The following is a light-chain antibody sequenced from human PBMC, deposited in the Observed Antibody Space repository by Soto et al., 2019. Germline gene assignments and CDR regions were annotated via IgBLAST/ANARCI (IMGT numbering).Light chain of an antibody. CDR3: QKLDSYPLT. V-gene: IGKV1-5*01. CDR2: AAS. J-gene: IGKJ5*01. Sequence: DIQMTQSPSTLSGSVVDRVTITCRASQNISSWLAWYQQKPGEAPKLLIYAASTLQSGVPPRFSGSGSGTEFTLTISSLQPEDFASYYCQKLDSYPLTFGQGTRLEIK. CDR1: QNISSW.